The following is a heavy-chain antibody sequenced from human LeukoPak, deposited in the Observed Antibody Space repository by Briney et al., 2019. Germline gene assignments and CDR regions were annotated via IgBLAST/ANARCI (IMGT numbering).Heavy chain of an antibody. V-gene: IGHV1-8*01. J-gene: IGHJ4*02. Sequence: ASVKVSCKASGYTFTSYDINWVRQTTRQGLEWRGWMNPNSGNTGYAQKFQGRVTMTRNTSISTAYMELSSLRSEDTAVYYCARIGGINGDYEGDWGQGTLVTVSS. CDR1: GYTFTSYD. D-gene: IGHD4-17*01. CDR3: ARIGGINGDYEGD. CDR2: MNPNSGNT.